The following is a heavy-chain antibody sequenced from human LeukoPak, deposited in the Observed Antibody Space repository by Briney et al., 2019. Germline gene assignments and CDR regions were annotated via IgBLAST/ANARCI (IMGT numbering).Heavy chain of an antibody. Sequence: SETLSLTCTVSGGSISSYYRSWIRQPPGKGLEWIGYIYYSGSTNYNPSLKSRVTISVDTSKNQFSLKLSSVTAADTAVYYCARDRTPHYCSSTSCYPPLYYYYYMDVWGKGTTVTVSS. J-gene: IGHJ6*03. V-gene: IGHV4-59*01. CDR3: ARDRTPHYCSSTSCYPPLYYYYYMDV. CDR1: GGSISSYY. CDR2: IYYSGST. D-gene: IGHD2-2*01.